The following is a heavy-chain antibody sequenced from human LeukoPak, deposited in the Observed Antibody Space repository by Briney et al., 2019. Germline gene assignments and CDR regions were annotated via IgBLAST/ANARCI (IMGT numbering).Heavy chain of an antibody. D-gene: IGHD3-3*01. CDR2: ISYDGSNK. CDR1: GFTFSSYA. CDR3: AKDQEDYDFWSGYSFDY. Sequence: GGSLRLSCAASGFTFSSYAMHWVRQAPGKGLEWVAVISYDGSNKYYADSVKGRFTISRDNSKNTLYLQMNSLRAEDTAVYYCAKDQEDYDFWSGYSFDYWGQGTLVTVSS. V-gene: IGHV3-30-3*01. J-gene: IGHJ4*02.